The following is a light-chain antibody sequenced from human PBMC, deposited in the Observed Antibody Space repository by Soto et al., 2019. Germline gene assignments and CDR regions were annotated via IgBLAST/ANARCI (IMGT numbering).Light chain of an antibody. V-gene: IGLV6-57*03. J-gene: IGLJ3*02. CDR1: SGSIATSY. CDR2: DDN. CDR3: QSYGSGNWV. Sequence: NFMLTQPHSVSESPGKTVTISCTRNSGSIATSYVQWYQQRADSAPTTIIYDDNQRPSGVPVRFSGSIDSSSNSASLTISGLKTEDEADYYCQSYGSGNWVFGGGTKVTVL.